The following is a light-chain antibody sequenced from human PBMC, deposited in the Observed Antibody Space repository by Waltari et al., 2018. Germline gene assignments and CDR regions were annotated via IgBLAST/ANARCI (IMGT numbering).Light chain of an antibody. J-gene: IGLJ3*02. CDR3: AAWDDSLRRKV. CDR1: SPNIGSNF. Sequence: QSVLTQPPSVSGTPGQRVTIACPGTSPNIGSNFLYWYQQFPGTAPKLLIIWNNKKPSGVPDRFSGSKSGTSTSLAISGLRSEDEADYYCAAWDDSLRRKVFGGGTKLTVL. V-gene: IGLV1-47*01. CDR2: WNN.